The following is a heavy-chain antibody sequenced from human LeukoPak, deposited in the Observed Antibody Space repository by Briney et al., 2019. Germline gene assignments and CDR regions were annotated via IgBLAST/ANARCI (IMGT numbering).Heavy chain of an antibody. CDR3: ARDTRLYYYGSNWFDP. CDR2: INPNSGGT. V-gene: IGHV1-2*02. Sequence: ASVKVSCKASGYTFTGYYMHWVRQAPGQGLEWMGWINPNSGGTNYAQKFQGRVTMTRDTSISTAYMELSRLRSDDTAVYYCARDTRLYYYGSNWFDPWGQGTLVTVSS. D-gene: IGHD3-10*01. J-gene: IGHJ5*02. CDR1: GYTFTGYY.